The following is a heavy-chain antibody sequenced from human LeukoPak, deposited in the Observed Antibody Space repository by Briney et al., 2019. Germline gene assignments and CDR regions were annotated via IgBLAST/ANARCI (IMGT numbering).Heavy chain of an antibody. V-gene: IGHV3-74*01. CDR1: GFTFSSYW. J-gene: IGHJ4*02. CDR3: ARRDSSGWLY. Sequence: GGSLRLSCAASGFTFSSYWMNWVRQAPGKGLVWVSRIASDGSSTTYADSVKGRFSISRDNAKNTLYLQMNSLRAEDTAVYYCARRDSSGWLYWGQGTLVTVSS. CDR2: IASDGSST. D-gene: IGHD6-19*01.